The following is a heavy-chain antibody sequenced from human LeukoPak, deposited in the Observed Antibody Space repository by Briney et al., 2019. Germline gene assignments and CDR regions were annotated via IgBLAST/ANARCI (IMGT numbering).Heavy chain of an antibody. V-gene: IGHV4-28*01. Sequence: SETLSLTCTVSNYSISGSNWWGWIRQPPGKGLEWIAYIYYSGATYYNTLFRSRAAVSVDMSENHFALKLTSVTAVDTAVYYCASTGNWDDLGVDFWGQGIPVTVSS. CDR2: IYYSGAT. CDR1: NYSISGSNW. D-gene: IGHD1-1*01. J-gene: IGHJ4*02. CDR3: ASTGNWDDLGVDF.